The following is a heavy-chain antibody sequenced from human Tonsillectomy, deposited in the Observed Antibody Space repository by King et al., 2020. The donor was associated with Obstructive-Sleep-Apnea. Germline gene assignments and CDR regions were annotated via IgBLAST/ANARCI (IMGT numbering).Heavy chain of an antibody. CDR3: ARLTYYYDSSGYYSHYYFDY. CDR2: IYYSGST. V-gene: IGHV4-31*03. D-gene: IGHD3-22*01. J-gene: IGHJ4*02. Sequence: VQLQESGPGLVKPSQTLSLTCTVSGGSISSGGYYWSWIRQHPGKGLEWIGYIYYSGSTYYNPSLKIRVTISVDTSKNQFSLKLSSVTAADTAVYYCARLTYYYDSSGYYSHYYFDYWGQGTLVTVSS. CDR1: GGSISSGGYY.